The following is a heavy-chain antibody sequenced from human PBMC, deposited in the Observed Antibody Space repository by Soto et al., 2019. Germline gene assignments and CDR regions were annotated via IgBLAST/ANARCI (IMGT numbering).Heavy chain of an antibody. Sequence: EGELRLSCAASGFPFVDFAMSWVRHTPGPGLAWVCSIDRSVDITFYAGSVQGRFSISRDNSRNTLFLLMNNLRADDSAMYYCTKASRAYEYTGLFFDSWGPGPLVTVS. CDR1: GFPFVDFA. CDR3: TKASRAYEYTGLFFDS. CDR2: IDRSVDIT. V-gene: IGHV3-23*01. D-gene: IGHD2-8*02. J-gene: IGHJ4*02.